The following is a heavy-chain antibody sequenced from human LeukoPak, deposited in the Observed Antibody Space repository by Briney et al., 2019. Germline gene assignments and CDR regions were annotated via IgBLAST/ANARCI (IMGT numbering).Heavy chain of an antibody. CDR2: ISDSGGGT. V-gene: IGHV3-23*01. Sequence: GGSLRLSCAASGFTFSSYAMSWVRQAPGKGLEWVSAISDSGGGTYYADSVKGGFTISRDNSKNSMDLQMMSGLDTDTAVYYCAKVGYGDYDLGFDYWGQGTLVTVSS. CDR1: GFTFSSYA. CDR3: AKVGYGDYDLGFDY. J-gene: IGHJ4*02. D-gene: IGHD4-17*01.